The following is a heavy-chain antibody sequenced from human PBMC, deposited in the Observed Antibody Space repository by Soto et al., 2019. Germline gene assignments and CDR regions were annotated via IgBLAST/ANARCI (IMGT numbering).Heavy chain of an antibody. CDR2: ISPYNGHT. V-gene: IGHV1-18*01. Sequence: ASVKVSCKTSGYSFTSYDISWVRQAPGEGLERKGWISPYNGHTNYAQDYQGRLTMTKDTSTSTAYMKLRSLRSDDTAVYYCARDNGALAFDIWGQGTMVTVSS. D-gene: IGHD2-8*01. CDR1: GYSFTSYD. CDR3: ARDNGALAFDI. J-gene: IGHJ3*02.